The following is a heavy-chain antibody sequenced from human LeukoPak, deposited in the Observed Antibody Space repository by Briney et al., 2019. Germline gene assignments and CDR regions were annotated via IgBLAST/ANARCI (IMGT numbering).Heavy chain of an antibody. J-gene: IGHJ4*02. CDR1: GGSISSYY. D-gene: IGHD4-23*01. Sequence: SETLSLTCTVSGGSISSYYWSWIRQPPGKGLEWIGSVYYSGNTYYNPSLKSRVTISVDTSKNQFSLKLSSVTAADTAMYYCATVITPGYFDYWGQGTLVTVSS. CDR2: VYYSGNT. CDR3: ATVITPGYFDY. V-gene: IGHV4-59*05.